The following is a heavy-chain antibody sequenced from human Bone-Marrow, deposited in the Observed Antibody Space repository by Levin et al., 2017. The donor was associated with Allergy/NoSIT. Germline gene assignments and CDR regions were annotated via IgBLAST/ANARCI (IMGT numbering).Heavy chain of an antibody. Sequence: PSQTLSLTCSVSGGSIRNPDHWWSWVRQSPGKGLEWIRYIFWSGSTFYNPSLTSRLSMSVDTSKNQFSLKMRSVTAADTAVYYCVRGYSYGSPYSSGYYYLDYWGQGILVSVSS. V-gene: IGHV4-30-4*01. CDR2: IFWSGST. D-gene: IGHD5-18*01. J-gene: IGHJ4*02. CDR3: VRGYSYGSPYSSGYYYLDY. CDR1: GGSIRNPDHW.